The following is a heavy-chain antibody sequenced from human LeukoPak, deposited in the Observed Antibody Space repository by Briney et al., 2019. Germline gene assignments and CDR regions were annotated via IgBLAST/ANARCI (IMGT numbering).Heavy chain of an antibody. V-gene: IGHV3-30*18. CDR1: GFTFSSYG. CDR2: ISYDGSDK. J-gene: IGHJ3*02. D-gene: IGHD5-18*01. CDR3: AKGPLMATAMVNDAFDI. Sequence: GGSLRLSCAASGFTFSSYGMHWVRQAPGKGLEWVAVISYDGSDKYYADSVKGRFTISRDNSKNTLYLQMNSLRAEDTAVYYCAKGPLMATAMVNDAFDIWGQGTMVTVSS.